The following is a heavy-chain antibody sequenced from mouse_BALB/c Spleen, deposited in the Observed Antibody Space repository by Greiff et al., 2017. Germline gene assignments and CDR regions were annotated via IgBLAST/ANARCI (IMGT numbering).Heavy chain of an antibody. CDR3: ARDGLGDY. D-gene: IGHD4-1*01. CDR2: IDPANGNT. V-gene: IGHV14-3*02. Sequence: VHVKQSGAELVKPGASVKLSCTASGFNIKDTYMHWVKQRPEQGLEWIGRIDPANGNTKYDPKFQGKATITADTSSNTAYLQLSSLTSEDTAVYYCARDGLGDYWGQGTTRTVSS. CDR1: GFNIKDTY. J-gene: IGHJ2*01.